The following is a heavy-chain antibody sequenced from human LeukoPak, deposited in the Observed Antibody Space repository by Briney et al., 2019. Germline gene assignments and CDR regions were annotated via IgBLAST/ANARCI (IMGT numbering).Heavy chain of an antibody. CDR2: ISGSGGST. V-gene: IGHV3-23*01. J-gene: IGHJ4*02. CDR1: GFTFSSHA. D-gene: IGHD5-18*01. Sequence: GGSLRLSCAASGFTFSSHAMSWVRQAPGKGLEWVSAISGSGGSTSYADSVKGRLTISRDNSKNTLYLHMNSLRAEDTAVYYCAKGAYSYGLFDYWGQGTLVTVSS. CDR3: AKGAYSYGLFDY.